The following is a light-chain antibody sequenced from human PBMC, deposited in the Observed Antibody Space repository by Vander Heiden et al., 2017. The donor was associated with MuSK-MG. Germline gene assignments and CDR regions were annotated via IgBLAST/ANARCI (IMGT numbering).Light chain of an antibody. CDR2: DAS. CDR3: QQYYNHPYT. V-gene: IGKV1-33*01. CDR1: QDISNY. Sequence: DIQMTQSPSSLSASVRDRVTFTCQTSQDISNYLNWYQQKPGKAPKLLIYDASNLQTGVPSRFSGSESGTDFTFTISSLQPEDIATYYCQQYYNHPYTFGQGTRLEIK. J-gene: IGKJ2*01.